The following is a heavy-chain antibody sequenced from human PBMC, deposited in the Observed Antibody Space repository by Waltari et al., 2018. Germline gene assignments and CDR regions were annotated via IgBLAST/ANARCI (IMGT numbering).Heavy chain of an antibody. Sequence: QVQLKESGPGLVKPSGTLSLICTVSGGSISSSNWWNWVRQPPGKGLEWIGEIYHIGGTNYNPSLKSRVTISVDKSKNQFSLKLSSVTAADTAVYYCARGEDLVTFGSDRGYYYGMDVWGQGTTVTVSS. CDR2: IYHIGGT. J-gene: IGHJ6*02. V-gene: IGHV4-4*02. CDR3: ARGEDLVTFGSDRGYYYGMDV. D-gene: IGHD2-21*02. CDR1: GGSISSSNW.